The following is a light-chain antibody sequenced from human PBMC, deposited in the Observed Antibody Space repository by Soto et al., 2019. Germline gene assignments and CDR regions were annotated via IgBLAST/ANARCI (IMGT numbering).Light chain of an antibody. J-gene: IGKJ5*01. CDR3: QQYSHLIT. CDR2: DAS. Sequence: DIQMTQSPSTLSGSVGDRVTITCRASQSISSWLAWYQQKPGKAPKLLIYDASNLETGVPSRLSGSGSGTDFTFTISSLQPEDIATYYCQQYSHLITFGQGTRLEIK. CDR1: QSISSW. V-gene: IGKV1-5*01.